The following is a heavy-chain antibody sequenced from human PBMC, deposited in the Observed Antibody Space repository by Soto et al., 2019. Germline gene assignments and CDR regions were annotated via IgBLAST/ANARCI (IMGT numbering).Heavy chain of an antibody. Sequence: PSETLSLTCTVSGGSISSGDYYWSWIRQPPGKGMEWIGYIYYSGSTYYNPSLKSRVTISVDTSKNQFSLKLSSVTPEDTAVYYCARDRYGDYGYYYYGMDVWGQGTTVTVSS. CDR3: ARDRYGDYGYYYYGMDV. D-gene: IGHD4-17*01. CDR1: GGSISSGDYY. CDR2: IYYSGST. J-gene: IGHJ6*02. V-gene: IGHV4-30-4*01.